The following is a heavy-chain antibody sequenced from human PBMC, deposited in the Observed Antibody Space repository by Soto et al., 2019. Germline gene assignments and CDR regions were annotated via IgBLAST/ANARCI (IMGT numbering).Heavy chain of an antibody. Sequence: QVQLVQSGAEVKKPGASVKDSCKASGYTFTSYGISWVRQAPGQGLEWMGWISAYNGNTNYAQKLQGRVTMTTDTSTSTAYMELRSLRSDDTAVYYCARIHWGSDYAFWSGYSNLFDYWGQGTLVTVSS. CDR2: ISAYNGNT. V-gene: IGHV1-18*01. CDR1: GYTFTSYG. D-gene: IGHD3-3*01. CDR3: ARIHWGSDYAFWSGYSNLFDY. J-gene: IGHJ4*02.